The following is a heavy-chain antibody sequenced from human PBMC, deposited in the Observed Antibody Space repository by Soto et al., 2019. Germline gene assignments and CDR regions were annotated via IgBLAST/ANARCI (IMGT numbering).Heavy chain of an antibody. Sequence: QVQLQESGPGLVKPSQTLSLTCTVSGGSISSGGYYWSWIRQHPGKGLEWIGYIYYSGSTYYNPSVKSRVNISVDTSKNQFSLKLSSVTAADTAVYYCARDPARGWYVDYWGQGTLVTVSS. CDR3: ARDPARGWYVDY. J-gene: IGHJ4*02. V-gene: IGHV4-31*03. CDR2: IYYSGST. CDR1: GGSISSGGYY. D-gene: IGHD6-19*01.